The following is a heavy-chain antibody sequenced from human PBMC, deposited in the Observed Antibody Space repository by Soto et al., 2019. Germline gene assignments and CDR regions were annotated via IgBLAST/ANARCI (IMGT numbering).Heavy chain of an antibody. D-gene: IGHD2-2*02. CDR1: GGSFSGYY. Sequence: SETLSLTCAVYGGSFSGYYWSWIRQPPGKGLEWIGEINHSGSTNYNPSLKSRVTISVDTSKNQFSLKLSSVTAADTAVYYCARGGVVPAAIRRRTFDPWGQGTLVTVSS. J-gene: IGHJ5*02. V-gene: IGHV4-34*01. CDR2: INHSGST. CDR3: ARGGVVPAAIRRRTFDP.